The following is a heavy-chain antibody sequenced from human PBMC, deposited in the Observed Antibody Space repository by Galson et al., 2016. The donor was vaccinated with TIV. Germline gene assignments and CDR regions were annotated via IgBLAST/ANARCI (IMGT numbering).Heavy chain of an antibody. CDR1: GYSIKSGYY. Sequence: SETLSLTCDVSGYSIKSGYYWGWIRQPPGKGLQWIGSIYESGTTYSNPSLKSRLTLSVDTSKNQFSLKLSSVTASDTAVYYCMREGSTVTRHHYFGMDVWGQGTSVTVSS. V-gene: IGHV4-38-2*02. J-gene: IGHJ6*02. CDR2: IYESGTT. CDR3: MREGSTVTRHHYFGMDV. D-gene: IGHD4-17*01.